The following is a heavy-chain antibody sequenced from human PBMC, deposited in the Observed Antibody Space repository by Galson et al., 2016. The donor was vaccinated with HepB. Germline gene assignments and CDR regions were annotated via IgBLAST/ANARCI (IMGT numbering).Heavy chain of an antibody. Sequence: SLRLSCAASGFTFSRNGMHWVRQAPGKGLEWVAVIWYDGSRKYYVDSVRGRFTISRDNFKNMVYLQMNSLRAEGTAVYYCARDRRSGSYGDDFHIWGQGTMVTVSS. CDR3: ARDRRSGSYGDDFHI. CDR2: IWYDGSRK. J-gene: IGHJ3*02. V-gene: IGHV3-33*01. D-gene: IGHD1-26*01. CDR1: GFTFSRNG.